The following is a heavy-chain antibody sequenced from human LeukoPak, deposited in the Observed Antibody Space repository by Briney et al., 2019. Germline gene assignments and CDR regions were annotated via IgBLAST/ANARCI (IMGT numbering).Heavy chain of an antibody. D-gene: IGHD3-22*01. Sequence: SETLSLTCTVSGGSISSYYWSWIRQPPGKGLEWIGSIYYSGSTYYNPSLKSRVTISVDTSKNQFSLKLSSVTAADTAVYYCARHYYYDSSGLDYWGQGTLVTVSS. CDR2: IYYSGST. CDR3: ARHYYYDSSGLDY. CDR1: GGSISSYY. V-gene: IGHV4-39*01. J-gene: IGHJ4*02.